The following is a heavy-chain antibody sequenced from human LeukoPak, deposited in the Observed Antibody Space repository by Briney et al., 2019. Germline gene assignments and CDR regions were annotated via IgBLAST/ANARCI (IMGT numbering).Heavy chain of an antibody. D-gene: IGHD6-6*01. CDR1: GFTFSSYW. CDR2: IKRDGSEK. V-gene: IGHV3-7*01. J-gene: IGHJ6*03. CDR3: ARADSSIAARLSRSSIFNYYYYMDV. Sequence: PGGSLRLSCAASGFTFSSYWMSWVRQAPGKGLEWVANIKRDGSEKYYVDSVKGRFTISRDNAKNSLYLQMNSLRAEDTAVYYCARADSSIAARLSRSSIFNYYYYMDVWGKGTTVTVSS.